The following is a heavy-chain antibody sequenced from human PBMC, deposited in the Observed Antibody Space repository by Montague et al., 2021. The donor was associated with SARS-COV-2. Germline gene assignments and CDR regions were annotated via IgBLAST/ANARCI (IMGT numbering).Heavy chain of an antibody. D-gene: IGHD3-16*01. J-gene: IGHJ4*02. CDR2: ISDSGDST. CDR1: GFTFGNFA. V-gene: IGHV3-23*01. Sequence: SLRLSCAASGFTFGNFAMIWVRQTPGKGLEWVSSISDSGDSTWSPDSVKGRFTISRDNSKNILYLQMSSLRVDDTAIYYCVKDKIGVFWGQGTLVTVSS. CDR3: VKDKIGVF.